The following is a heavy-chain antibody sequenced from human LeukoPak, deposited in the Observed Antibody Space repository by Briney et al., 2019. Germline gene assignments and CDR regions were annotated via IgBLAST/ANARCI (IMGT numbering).Heavy chain of an antibody. J-gene: IGHJ4*02. CDR3: ARDTHSSGYNN. Sequence: DSVKGRFTISRDNAKNTLYLQMNSLRAEDTAVYYCARDTHSSGYNNWGQGTLVTVSS. V-gene: IGHV3-74*01. D-gene: IGHD3-22*01.